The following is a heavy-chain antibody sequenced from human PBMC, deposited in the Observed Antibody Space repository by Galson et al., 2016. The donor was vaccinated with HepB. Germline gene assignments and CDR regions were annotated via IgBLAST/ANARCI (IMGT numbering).Heavy chain of an antibody. CDR2: IYYSGSP. CDR1: GDAITNYH. D-gene: IGHD3-22*01. J-gene: IGHJ4*02. Sequence: ETLSLTGTVSGDAITNYHWTWIRQPPGKGLEGIGYIYYSGSPNYNPSLKSRVIISVDTSKNQFSLKLTSVTAADTAMYYCATYYDSSGHDNWGRGTLVTVSS. V-gene: IGHV4-59*01. CDR3: ATYYDSSGHDN.